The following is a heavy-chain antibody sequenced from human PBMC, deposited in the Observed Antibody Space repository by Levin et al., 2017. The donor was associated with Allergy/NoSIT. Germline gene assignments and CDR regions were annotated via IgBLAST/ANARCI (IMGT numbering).Heavy chain of an antibody. CDR3: PSPYSSDWVFDI. J-gene: IGHJ3*02. Sequence: GESLKISCAASGFSFSDYWLTWVRQAPGKGLEWVANIKPDGTEKYYADSVTGRFNISRDNAQNSLYLQMKYLSAEDTAVYYCPSPYSSDWVFDIWGPGTMVTVSS. CDR1: GFSFSDYW. D-gene: IGHD6-19*01. CDR2: IKPDGTEK. V-gene: IGHV3-7*01.